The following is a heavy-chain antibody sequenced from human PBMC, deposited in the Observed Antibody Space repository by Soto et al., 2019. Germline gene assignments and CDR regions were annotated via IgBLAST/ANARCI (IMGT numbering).Heavy chain of an antibody. Sequence: QVQLVQSGAEVKKPGASVKVSCKASGYTFTSYGISWVRQAPGQGLEWMGWISAYNGNTNYAQKFQGRVTITADESTSTAYMELSSLRSEDTAVYYCARIGLARYSQMDLKFDYWGQGTLVTVSS. J-gene: IGHJ4*02. CDR1: GYTFTSYG. D-gene: IGHD3-9*01. CDR3: ARIGLARYSQMDLKFDY. V-gene: IGHV1-18*01. CDR2: ISAYNGNT.